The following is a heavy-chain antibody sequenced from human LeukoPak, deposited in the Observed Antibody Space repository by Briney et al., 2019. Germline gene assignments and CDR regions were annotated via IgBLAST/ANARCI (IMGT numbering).Heavy chain of an antibody. Sequence: SQTLSLTCTVSGGSISSGDYYWSWIRQPPGKGLEWIGRIYTSGSTNYNPSLKSRVTISVDTSKDQFSLKLSSVTAADTAVYYCASGDYFFDYWGQGTLVTVSS. V-gene: IGHV4-61*02. J-gene: IGHJ4*02. CDR3: ASGDYFFDY. D-gene: IGHD4-17*01. CDR1: GGSISSGDYY. CDR2: IYTSGST.